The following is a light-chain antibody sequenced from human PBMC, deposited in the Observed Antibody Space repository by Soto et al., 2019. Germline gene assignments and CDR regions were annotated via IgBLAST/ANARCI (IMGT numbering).Light chain of an antibody. J-gene: IGKJ3*01. Sequence: DIVMTQSPDSLAVSLGERATINCKSSQSVLYSSNNKNYLAWYQQKPGQPPKLLIYWASTRESGVPDRFSGSGFGTDFTLTISSLQAEDVAVYYCQQYYSTPRATFGPGTKVDIK. CDR1: QSVLYSSNNKNY. CDR3: QQYYSTPRAT. V-gene: IGKV4-1*01. CDR2: WAS.